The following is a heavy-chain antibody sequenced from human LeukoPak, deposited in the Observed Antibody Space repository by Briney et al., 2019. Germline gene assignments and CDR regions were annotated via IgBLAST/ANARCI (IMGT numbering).Heavy chain of an antibody. J-gene: IGHJ3*02. CDR2: IYHSGST. Sequence: SETLSLTCTVSGYSISSGYYWGWIRQPPGKGLEWIESIYHSGSTYYNPSLKSRVTISVDTSKNQFSLKLSSVTAADTAVYYCARHFTGLGYSYNSDAFDIWGQGTMVTVSS. D-gene: IGHD5-18*01. CDR1: GYSISSGYY. CDR3: ARHFTGLGYSYNSDAFDI. V-gene: IGHV4-38-2*02.